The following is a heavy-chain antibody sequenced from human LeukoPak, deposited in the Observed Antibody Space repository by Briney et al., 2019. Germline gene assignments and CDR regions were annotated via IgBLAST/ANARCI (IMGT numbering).Heavy chain of an antibody. CDR1: GFTFDDYA. V-gene: IGHV3-9*01. CDR2: ISWNSGSI. J-gene: IGHJ4*02. CDR3: AKTSDYYGSGAIDY. Sequence: GRSLRLSCAASGFTFDDYAMHWVRQAPGKGLEWVSGISWNSGSIGYADSVKGRFTISRDNAKNSLYLQMNSLRAEDTALYYCAKTSDYYGSGAIDYWGQGTLVTVSS. D-gene: IGHD3-10*01.